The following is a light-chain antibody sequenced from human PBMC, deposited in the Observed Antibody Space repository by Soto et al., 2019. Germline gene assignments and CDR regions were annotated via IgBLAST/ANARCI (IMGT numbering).Light chain of an antibody. Sequence: IVLPQSLGALSLSPGGRATLSCRASQSVSSSNLAWYQQKPGQAPRLLIYDTSTRATGIPARVSVSGSGTEFTLTISRLQSEDFAVYYCQRYNNWPPITFGQGSKVAIK. J-gene: IGKJ1*01. CDR3: QRYNNWPPIT. CDR2: DTS. V-gene: IGKV3-15*01. CDR1: QSVSSSN.